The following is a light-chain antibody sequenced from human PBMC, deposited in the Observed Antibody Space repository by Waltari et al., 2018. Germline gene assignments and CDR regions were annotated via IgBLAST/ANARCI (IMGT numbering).Light chain of an antibody. V-gene: IGKV1-17*01. CDR1: QGISTY. CDR2: AAS. J-gene: IGKJ3*01. CDR3: LQYNSHPLT. Sequence: DIQMTQSPSSLSASAGDTVTIPSRASQGISTYLNWYQQKPGKAPKRLIYAASSLESGVPSRFSGSGSGTDFTLTISSLQPEDFATYYCLQYNSHPLTFGPGTKLDIK.